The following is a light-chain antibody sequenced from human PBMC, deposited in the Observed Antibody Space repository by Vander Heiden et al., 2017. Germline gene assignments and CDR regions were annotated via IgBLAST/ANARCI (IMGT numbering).Light chain of an antibody. CDR2: DLN. CDR1: SSDVGAYNY. Sequence: QSALTQPASVSGSPGQSITISCTGTSSDVGAYNYVSWFQQHPGKAPKFVIYDLNNRPSGVSDRFSGSKSGNTASLTISGLQAEDEADYYCSSYTSTSTFVFGTGTKVTVL. V-gene: IGLV2-14*03. CDR3: SSYTSTSTFV. J-gene: IGLJ1*01.